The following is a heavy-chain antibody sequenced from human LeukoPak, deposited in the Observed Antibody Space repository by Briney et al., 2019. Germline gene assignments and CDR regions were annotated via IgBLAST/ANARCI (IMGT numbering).Heavy chain of an antibody. V-gene: IGHV3-53*01. D-gene: IGHD3-22*01. CDR3: AKGITMISTIY. J-gene: IGHJ4*02. CDR1: GFTVRSNY. CDR2: IYSGGST. Sequence: GGSLRLSCAASGFTVRSNYMSWLRQAPGEGLEWVAVIYSGGSTYYADSVKGRFTICRDNSKNTLYLQMNSLRAEDTAVYYCAKGITMISTIYWGQGTLVTVSS.